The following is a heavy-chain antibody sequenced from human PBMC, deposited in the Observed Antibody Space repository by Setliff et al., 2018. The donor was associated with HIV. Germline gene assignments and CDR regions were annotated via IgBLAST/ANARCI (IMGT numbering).Heavy chain of an antibody. Sequence: PSQTLSLTCAISGDSVSSNSAAWNWIRQSPSRGLEWLGRTYYRSKWYNDYAVSVKSRITINPDTSKNQFSLQLNSVTPEDTAVYYCARGTGIQLWLKGGDYYYYYMDVWGKGTTVT. V-gene: IGHV6-1*01. D-gene: IGHD5-18*01. CDR2: TYYRSKWYN. J-gene: IGHJ6*03. CDR3: ARGTGIQLWLKGGDYYYYYMDV. CDR1: GDSVSSNSAA.